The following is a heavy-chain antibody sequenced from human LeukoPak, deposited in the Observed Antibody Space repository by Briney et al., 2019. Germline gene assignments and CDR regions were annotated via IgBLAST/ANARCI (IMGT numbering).Heavy chain of an antibody. J-gene: IGHJ4*02. Sequence: GRFTISRDDAKNSLYVQMNSLRDEDTAVYYCAKASRFYDFWSGSGLDCWGQGTLVTVSS. CDR3: AKASRFYDFWSGSGLDC. D-gene: IGHD3-3*01. V-gene: IGHV3-11*06.